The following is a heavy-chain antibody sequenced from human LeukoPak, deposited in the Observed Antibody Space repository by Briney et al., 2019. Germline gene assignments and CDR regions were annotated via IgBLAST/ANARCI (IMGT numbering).Heavy chain of an antibody. CDR3: AGAGYFDWLLAPQPPAFDI. CDR2: IYYSGST. J-gene: IGHJ3*02. D-gene: IGHD3-9*01. CDR1: GGSISSSSYY. V-gene: IGHV4-39*01. Sequence: PSETLSLTCTVSGGSISSSSYYWGWIRQPPGKGLEWIGSIYYSGSTYYNPSLKSRVTISVDTSKNQFSLKLSSVTAADTAVYYCAGAGYFDWLLAPQPPAFDIWGQGTMVTVSS.